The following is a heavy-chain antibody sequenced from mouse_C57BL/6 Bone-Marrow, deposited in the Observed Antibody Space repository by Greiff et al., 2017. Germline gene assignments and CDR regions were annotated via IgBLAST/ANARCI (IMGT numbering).Heavy chain of an antibody. D-gene: IGHD1-1*01. V-gene: IGHV2-6*01. Sequence: QVQLKQSGPGLVAPSQSLSITCTVSGFSLTSYGVDWVRQSPGKGLEWLGVIWGVGSTNYNSALKSRLSISKDNSKSQVFLKMNSLQTDDTAMYYCARVYGSGAMDYWGQGTSVTVSS. CDR3: ARVYGSGAMDY. CDR1: GFSLTSYG. J-gene: IGHJ4*01. CDR2: IWGVGST.